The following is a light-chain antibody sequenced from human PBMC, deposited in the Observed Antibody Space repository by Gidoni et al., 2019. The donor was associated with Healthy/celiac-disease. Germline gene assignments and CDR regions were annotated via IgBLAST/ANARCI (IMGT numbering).Light chain of an antibody. J-gene: IGKJ4*01. CDR2: LGS. V-gene: IGKV2-28*01. Sequence: DIVMTQSPLSLPVTPGEPASISCRSSQSPLHSNGYNYLDWYLQKPRQSPQLLIYLGSNRASGVPDKFSGSGSGTDVTLKISRVEAEDVGVYYCMQALQTPLTFGGGTKVEIK. CDR3: MQALQTPLT. CDR1: QSPLHSNGYNY.